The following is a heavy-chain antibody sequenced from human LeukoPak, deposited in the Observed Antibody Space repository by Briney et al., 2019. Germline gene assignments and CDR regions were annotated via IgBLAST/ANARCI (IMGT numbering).Heavy chain of an antibody. V-gene: IGHV4-59*08. CDR1: GGSIRGYY. CDR3: ARLDSSGYYYFDY. CDR2: IYNSVTT. Sequence: SETLSLTCTVSGGSIRGYYWSWIRQPPGKRLEWIAYIYNSVTTNYNPSLKSRLTISVDTSENQISLKLTSVTAADTAVYYCARLDSSGYYYFDYWGQGTLVTVSS. D-gene: IGHD6-19*01. J-gene: IGHJ4*02.